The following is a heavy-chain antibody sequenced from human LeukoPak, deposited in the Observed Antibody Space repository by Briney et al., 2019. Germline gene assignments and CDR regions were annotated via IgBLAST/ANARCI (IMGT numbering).Heavy chain of an antibody. D-gene: IGHD6-13*01. Sequence: GGSLRLSCAASGFTFSSYAMSRVRQAPGKGLEWVSAISSSAGSTYYADSVKGRFTISRDNSKNTLYLQMNSLRAEDTAVYYCAKAAEPYSSSWYDYYYYYGMDVWGQGTTVTVSS. V-gene: IGHV3-23*01. J-gene: IGHJ6*02. CDR3: AKAAEPYSSSWYDYYYYYGMDV. CDR1: GFTFSSYA. CDR2: ISSSAGST.